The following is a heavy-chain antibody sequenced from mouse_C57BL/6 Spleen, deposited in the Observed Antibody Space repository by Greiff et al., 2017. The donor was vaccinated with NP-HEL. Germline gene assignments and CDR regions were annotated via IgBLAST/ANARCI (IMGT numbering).Heavy chain of an antibody. V-gene: IGHV3-6*01. CDR1: GYSITSGYY. CDR2: ISYDGSN. Sequence: EVQRVESGPGLVKPSQSLSLTCSVTGYSITSGYYWNWIRQFPGNKLEWMGYISYDGSNNYNPSLKNRISITRDTSKNQFFLKLNSVTTEDTATYYCARVNYYGSSRYFDVWGTGTTVTVSS. D-gene: IGHD1-1*01. J-gene: IGHJ1*03. CDR3: ARVNYYGSSRYFDV.